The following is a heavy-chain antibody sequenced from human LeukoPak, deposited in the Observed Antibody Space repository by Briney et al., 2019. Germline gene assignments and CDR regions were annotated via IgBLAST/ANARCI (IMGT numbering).Heavy chain of an antibody. J-gene: IGHJ5*02. CDR1: GFTFSSYG. D-gene: IGHD3-16*01. CDR2: ISYDGSNK. Sequence: PGGSLRLSCAASGFTFSSYGMLWVRQAPGKGLEGVAVISYDGSNKYYADSVKGRFTISRDNSKNTLYLQMNSLRAEDTAVYYCAKDWLSWGSSFNWFDPWGQGTLVTVSS. V-gene: IGHV3-30*18. CDR3: AKDWLSWGSSFNWFDP.